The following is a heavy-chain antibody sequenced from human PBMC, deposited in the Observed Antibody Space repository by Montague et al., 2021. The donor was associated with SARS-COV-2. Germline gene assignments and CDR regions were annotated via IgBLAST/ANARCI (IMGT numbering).Heavy chain of an antibody. CDR1: GGSISSSSYY. CDR2: IYYSGST. V-gene: IGHV4-39*01. D-gene: IGHD6-6*01. Sequence: SETLSLTCTVSGGSISSSSYYWGWIRQPPGKGLEWIGNIYYSGSTYYNPSLKSRVTISVDTSKNQFSLKLSSVTAADTAVYYCARPRPGGPNNWFDTWGQGILVTVSS. J-gene: IGHJ5*02. CDR3: ARPRPGGPNNWFDT.